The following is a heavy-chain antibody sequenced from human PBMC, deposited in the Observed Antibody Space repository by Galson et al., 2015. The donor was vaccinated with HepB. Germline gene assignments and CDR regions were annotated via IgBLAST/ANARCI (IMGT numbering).Heavy chain of an antibody. CDR3: ARELMVRGVTYYYGMDV. Sequence: SLRLSCAASGFTFSSYSMNWVRQAPGKGLEWVSSISSSSSYIYYADSVKGRFTISRDNAKNSLYLQMNSLRAEDTAVYYCARELMVRGVTYYYGMDVWGQGTTVTVSS. D-gene: IGHD3-10*01. CDR2: ISSSSSYI. CDR1: GFTFSSYS. J-gene: IGHJ6*02. V-gene: IGHV3-21*01.